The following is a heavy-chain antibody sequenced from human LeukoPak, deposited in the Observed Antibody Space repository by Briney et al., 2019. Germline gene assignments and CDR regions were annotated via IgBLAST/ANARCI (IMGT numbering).Heavy chain of an antibody. CDR3: ASIMRGIAARPGDY. D-gene: IGHD6-6*01. CDR1: GGSISSGGYY. Sequence: PSQTLSLTCTVSGGSISSGGYYWSWIRQHPGKGLEWIGYIYYSGGTYYNPSLKSRVTISVDTSKNQFSLKLSSVTAADTAVYYCASIMRGIAARPGDYWGQGTLVTVSS. CDR2: IYYSGGT. J-gene: IGHJ4*02. V-gene: IGHV4-31*03.